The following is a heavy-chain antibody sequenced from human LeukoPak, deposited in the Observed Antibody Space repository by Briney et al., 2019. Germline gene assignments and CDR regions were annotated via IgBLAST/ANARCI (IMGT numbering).Heavy chain of an antibody. CDR1: GYTLTELS. J-gene: IGHJ4*02. V-gene: IGHV1-24*01. CDR3: ATVPYYYGSGMGVD. D-gene: IGHD3-10*01. Sequence: ASVKVSCKVSGYTLTELSMHWVRQAPGKGLEWMGGFDPEDGETIYAQKFQGRVTMTEDTSTDTAHMELSSLRSEDTAVYYCATVPYYYGSGMGVDWGQGTLVTVSS. CDR2: FDPEDGET.